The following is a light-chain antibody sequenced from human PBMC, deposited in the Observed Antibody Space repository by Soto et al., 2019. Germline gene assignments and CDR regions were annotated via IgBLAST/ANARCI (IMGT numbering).Light chain of an antibody. CDR1: QSISRW. CDR3: QQYEGDPWS. J-gene: IGKJ1*01. V-gene: IGKV1-5*03. Sequence: DIQMTQSPSTLSASIEDRVTITCRASQSISRWLDWYQQKPGKAPKLLIYKASSLQSAVPSRFSGSGSRTEFTLTIRSLQPDDFATYYCQQYEGDPWSFGQGNTVEIK. CDR2: KAS.